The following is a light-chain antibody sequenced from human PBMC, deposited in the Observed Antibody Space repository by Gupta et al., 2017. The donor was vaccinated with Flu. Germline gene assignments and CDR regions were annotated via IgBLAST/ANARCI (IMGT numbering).Light chain of an antibody. J-gene: IGKJ3*01. CDR2: LGS. CDR1: QSLLHSSGYYY. Sequence: DIVMTQSPLSLSVTPGEPASISCRSSQSLLHSSGYYYLDWYLQKPGQSPQLLIYLGSSRASGVPDRFSCSGSGTGFTLEISRVEAEDVGVYYCMQALENLPTFGPGTKVDLK. CDR3: MQALENLPT. V-gene: IGKV2-28*01.